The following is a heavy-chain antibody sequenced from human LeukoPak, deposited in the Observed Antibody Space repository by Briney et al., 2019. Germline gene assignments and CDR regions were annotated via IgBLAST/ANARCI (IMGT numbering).Heavy chain of an antibody. Sequence: SETLSLTCTVSGGSISSSSYYWGWIRQPPGKGLAWIGSIYYSGSTYYNPSLKSRVTISVDTSKNQFSLKLSSVTAADTAVYYCARRIAVAEHFDYWGQGTLVTVSS. V-gene: IGHV4-39*01. D-gene: IGHD6-13*01. J-gene: IGHJ4*02. CDR1: GGSISSSSYY. CDR3: ARRIAVAEHFDY. CDR2: IYYSGST.